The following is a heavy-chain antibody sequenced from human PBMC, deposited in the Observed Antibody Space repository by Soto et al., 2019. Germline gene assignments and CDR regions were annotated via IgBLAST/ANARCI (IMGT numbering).Heavy chain of an antibody. CDR2: ISFDGSNT. CDR3: GAGQFFSAY. J-gene: IGHJ4*02. V-gene: IGHV3-30*03. CDR1: GFTFSSYG. D-gene: IGHD1-26*01. Sequence: GGSLRLCCAASGFTFSSYGMHWVRQAPGKGLEWVALISFDGSNTYYADSVKGRFTISRDNSQNTLYLQMHSLRAEDTSLYYCGAGQFFSAYWGQGALVTVSS.